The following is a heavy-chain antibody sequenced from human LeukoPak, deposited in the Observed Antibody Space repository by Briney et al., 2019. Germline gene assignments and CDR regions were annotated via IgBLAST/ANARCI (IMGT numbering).Heavy chain of an antibody. Sequence: APVKVSCKASGYTFTSYDINWVRQATGQGLEWMGWMNPNSGNTGYAQKFQGRVTITRNTSISTAYMELSRLRSDDTAVYYCARAPSGYAAYFDYWGQGTLVTVSS. V-gene: IGHV1-8*03. J-gene: IGHJ4*02. D-gene: IGHD3-22*01. CDR2: MNPNSGNT. CDR3: ARAPSGYAAYFDY. CDR1: GYTFTSYD.